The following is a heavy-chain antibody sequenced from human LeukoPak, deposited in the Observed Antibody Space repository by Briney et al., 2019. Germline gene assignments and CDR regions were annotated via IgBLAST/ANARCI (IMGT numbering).Heavy chain of an antibody. V-gene: IGHV3-11*01. J-gene: IGHJ6*02. CDR3: ARWRDFWNYGMDV. CDR1: GFTFSDYY. CDR2: ISSSGSTI. Sequence: PGGSLRLPCAASGFTFSDYYMSWIRQAPGKGLEWVSYISSSGSTIYYADSVKGRFTISRDNAKNSLYLQMNSLRAEDTAVYYCARWRDFWNYGMDVWGQGTTVTVSS. D-gene: IGHD3-3*01.